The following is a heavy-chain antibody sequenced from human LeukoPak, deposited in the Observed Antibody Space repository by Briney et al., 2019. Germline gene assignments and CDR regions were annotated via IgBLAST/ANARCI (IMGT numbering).Heavy chain of an antibody. Sequence: SETLSLTCAVYGGSFSGLYWSWIRQPPGKGLEWIGEINHSGSTNYNPSLKSRVTISVDTSKNQFSLKVSSVTAADTAVYYCARTVQDGDYVNAFDIWGQGTMVTVSS. D-gene: IGHD4-17*01. CDR1: GGSFSGLY. V-gene: IGHV4-34*01. CDR2: INHSGST. J-gene: IGHJ3*02. CDR3: ARTVQDGDYVNAFDI.